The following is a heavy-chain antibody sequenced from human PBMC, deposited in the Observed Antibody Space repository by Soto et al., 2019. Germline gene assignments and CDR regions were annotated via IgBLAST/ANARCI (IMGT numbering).Heavy chain of an antibody. CDR3: ARHDGFSSGWIFDY. J-gene: IGHJ4*01. CDR1: GGSISSSSYY. Sequence: SETLSLTCTVSGGSISSSSYYWGWIRQPPGKGLEWIGSIYYSGSTYYNPSLKSRVTISVDTSKNQFSLKLTSVTAADTAVYYCARHDGFSSGWIFDYWGHGTLVTVSS. CDR2: IYYSGST. V-gene: IGHV4-39*01. D-gene: IGHD6-19*01.